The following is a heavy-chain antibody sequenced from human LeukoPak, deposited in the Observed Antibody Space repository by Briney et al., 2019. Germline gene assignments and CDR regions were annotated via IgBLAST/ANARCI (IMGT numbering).Heavy chain of an antibody. D-gene: IGHD6-13*01. J-gene: IGHJ4*02. Sequence: GGPLRLSCAASGFTFSSYWMSWVRQPPGKGLEWVANIKHEGSEKYYVGSVKGRFTISRDNAKNSLYLQMNSMRAEDTAVYYCARVGTAEGTLEDYWGQGTLVTVSS. CDR1: GFTFSSYW. CDR2: IKHEGSEK. CDR3: ARVGTAEGTLEDY. V-gene: IGHV3-7*01.